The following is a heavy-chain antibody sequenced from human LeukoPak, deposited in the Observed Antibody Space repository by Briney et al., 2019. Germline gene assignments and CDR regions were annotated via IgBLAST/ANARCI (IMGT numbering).Heavy chain of an antibody. D-gene: IGHD6-13*01. V-gene: IGHV1-46*03. CDR3: ARDSSSWYKMQYYFDY. CDR1: GYTFTSYY. Sequence: ASVEVSCKASGYTFTSYYMHWVRQAPGQGLEWMGIINPSGGSTSYAQKFQGRVTMTRDTSTSTVYMELSSLRSEDTAVYYCARDSSSWYKMQYYFDYWGQGTLVTVSS. J-gene: IGHJ4*02. CDR2: INPSGGST.